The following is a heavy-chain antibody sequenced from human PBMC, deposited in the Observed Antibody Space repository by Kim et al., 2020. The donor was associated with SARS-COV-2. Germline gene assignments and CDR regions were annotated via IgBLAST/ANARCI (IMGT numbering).Heavy chain of an antibody. CDR3: ARCRVSVKGYYYYGMDV. CDR2: IYPGDSDT. V-gene: IGHV5-51*01. J-gene: IGHJ6*02. Sequence: GESLKISCKGSGYSFTSYWIGWVRQMPGKGLEWMGIIYPGDSDTRYSPSFQGQVTISADKSISTAYLQWSSLKASDTAMYYCARCRVSVKGYYYYGMDVWGQGTTVTVSS. D-gene: IGHD4-17*01. CDR1: GYSFTSYW.